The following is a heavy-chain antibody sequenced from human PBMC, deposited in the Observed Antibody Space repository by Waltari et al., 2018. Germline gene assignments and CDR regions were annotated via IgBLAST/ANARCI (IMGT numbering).Heavy chain of an antibody. CDR2: VYPSGST. D-gene: IGHD2-15*01. V-gene: IGHV4-4*07. CDR1: GGSISDYY. Sequence: QVQLQESGPGLVKPSETLSLTCTVSGGSISDYYWNWIRQPAGKRLEWIGRVYPSGSTDYNPALESRVTMAVDTSKNQFSLEVRSVTAADTAVYYCARMRSGPFDYWGQGTLVTVSS. CDR3: ARMRSGPFDY. J-gene: IGHJ4*02.